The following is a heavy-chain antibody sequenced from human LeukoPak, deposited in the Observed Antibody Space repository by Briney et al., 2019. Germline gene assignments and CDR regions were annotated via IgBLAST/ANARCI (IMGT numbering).Heavy chain of an antibody. CDR3: ARGRASYYGSGSYWSE. D-gene: IGHD3-10*01. V-gene: IGHV4-34*01. Sequence: PSETLSLTCAVYGGSFSGYYWSWIRQPPGKVLEWIGEINHSGSTNYNPSLKSRVTISVDTSKNQFSLKLSSVTAADTAVYYCARGRASYYGSGSYWSEWGQGTVVTVSS. J-gene: IGHJ4*02. CDR2: INHSGST. CDR1: GGSFSGYY.